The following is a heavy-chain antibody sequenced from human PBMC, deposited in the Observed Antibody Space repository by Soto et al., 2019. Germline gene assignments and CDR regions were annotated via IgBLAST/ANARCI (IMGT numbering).Heavy chain of an antibody. CDR3: TRDWDY. CDR1: GFIFRNYW. J-gene: IGHJ4*02. V-gene: IGHV3-7*01. Sequence: ELQLVESGGGLVQPGGSLRLYCTVSGFIFRNYWLAWARQAPGKGLQWVAVIRQDGSETHYVDSVRGRFTISRDNAKNSLYLDMNSLRADDTAIYYCTRDWDYWGQGILVSVSS. CDR2: IRQDGSET.